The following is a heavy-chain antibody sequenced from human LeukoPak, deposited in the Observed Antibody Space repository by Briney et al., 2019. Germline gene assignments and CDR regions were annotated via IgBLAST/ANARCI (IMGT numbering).Heavy chain of an antibody. V-gene: IGHV6-1*01. D-gene: IGHD2-2*01. Sequence: SQTLSLTCAISGDSVSSNGVAWNWNRQSPSRGLEWLGRTYYASACSNDYALSVKTRITINPDTSKNQFSLRLKSVTPEDTAVYYCTRGGNSAFDYWGQGTLVTVSS. CDR2: TYYASACSN. J-gene: IGHJ4*02. CDR1: GDSVSSNGVA. CDR3: TRGGNSAFDY.